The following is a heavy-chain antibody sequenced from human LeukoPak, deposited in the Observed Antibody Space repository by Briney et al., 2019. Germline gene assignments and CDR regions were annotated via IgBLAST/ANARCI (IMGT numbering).Heavy chain of an antibody. V-gene: IGHV4-31*03. Sequence: TLSLTCTVSGGSISSGGYYWSWIRQHPGKGLEWIGYIYYSGSTYYNPSLKSRVTISVDTSKNQFSLKLSSVTAADTAVYYCARYCSSTSCLLDYWGQGTLVTVSS. D-gene: IGHD2-2*01. CDR3: ARYCSSTSCLLDY. CDR2: IYYSGST. CDR1: GGSISSGGYY. J-gene: IGHJ4*02.